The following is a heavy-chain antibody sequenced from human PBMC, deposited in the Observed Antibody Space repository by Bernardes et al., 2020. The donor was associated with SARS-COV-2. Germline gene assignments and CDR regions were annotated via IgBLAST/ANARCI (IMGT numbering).Heavy chain of an antibody. CDR3: ARGWRENSFDY. CDR2: ISSGGDTI. Sequence: GGSLRLSCVGSGFIFTTYSMSWVRQAPGKGLEWLLFISSGGDTIHYADYVRGRFTVSRDNAKNSVYLQMNSLRAEDTAVYYCARGWRENSFDYWGQGALVTVSS. V-gene: IGHV3-48*01. CDR1: GFIFTTYS. D-gene: IGHD2-15*01. J-gene: IGHJ4*02.